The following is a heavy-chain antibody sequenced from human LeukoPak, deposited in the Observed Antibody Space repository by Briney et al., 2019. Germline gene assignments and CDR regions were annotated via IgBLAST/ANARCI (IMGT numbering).Heavy chain of an antibody. CDR2: IIPIFGTA. D-gene: IGHD2-2*01. Sequence: SVKVSCKASGGTFSSYAISWVRQAPGQGLEWMGGIIPIFGTANYAQKFQGRVTITADESTSTAYMELSSLRSEDTAVYYCAKDLFTKYCTTTSCLGYFDYWGQGTLVTVSS. V-gene: IGHV1-69*13. CDR3: AKDLFTKYCTTTSCLGYFDY. CDR1: GGTFSSYA. J-gene: IGHJ4*02.